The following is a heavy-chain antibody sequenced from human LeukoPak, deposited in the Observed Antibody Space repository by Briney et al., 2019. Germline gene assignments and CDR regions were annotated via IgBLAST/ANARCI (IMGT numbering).Heavy chain of an antibody. CDR3: ARDALKDGYNYVGY. Sequence: SVKVSCKASGGTFSSYAISWVRQAPGQGLEWMGGIVPIFGTANYAQKFQGRVTITADESTSTAYMELSSLRSEDTAVYYCARDALKDGYNYVGYWGQGTLVTVSS. CDR2: IVPIFGTA. CDR1: GGTFSSYA. J-gene: IGHJ4*02. V-gene: IGHV1-69*13. D-gene: IGHD5-24*01.